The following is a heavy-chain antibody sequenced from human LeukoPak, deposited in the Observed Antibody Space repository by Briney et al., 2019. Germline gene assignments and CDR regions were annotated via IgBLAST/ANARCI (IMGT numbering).Heavy chain of an antibody. CDR1: GGSISSYY. D-gene: IGHD3-22*01. J-gene: IGHJ4*02. CDR3: ARGRYYYDSSGYYRDDYFDY. Sequence: SETLSLTCTVSGGSISSYYWSWIRQPPGKGLEWIGYIYYSGSTNYNPSLKSRVTISADTSKNQFSLKLSSVTAADTAVYYCARGRYYYDSSGYYRDDYFDYWGQGTLVTVSS. CDR2: IYYSGST. V-gene: IGHV4-59*01.